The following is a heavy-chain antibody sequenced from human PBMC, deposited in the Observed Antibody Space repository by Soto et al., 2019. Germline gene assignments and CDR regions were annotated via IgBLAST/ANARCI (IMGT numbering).Heavy chain of an antibody. V-gene: IGHV2-5*02. CDR2: IYWDDSE. D-gene: IGHD2-15*01. CDR3: AHLSNPIEVARHWFDT. CDR1: GFSLTTRGVG. Sequence: QITLKESGPTLVKPTQTLTLTCTFSGFSLTTRGVGVGWVRQPPGKALEWLALIYWDDSERYRPSLKSRLSITKDTSKNQVVLTMTNMDPVDTGTYYCAHLSNPIEVARHWFDTWGQGTLVTVSS. J-gene: IGHJ5*02.